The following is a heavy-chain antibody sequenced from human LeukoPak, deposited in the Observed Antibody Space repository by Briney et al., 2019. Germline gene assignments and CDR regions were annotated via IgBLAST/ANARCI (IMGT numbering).Heavy chain of an antibody. CDR2: VSYDGSNK. CDR1: GFTFTNYV. CDR3: ANSRGGYY. Sequence: PGGSLRLSCAASGFTFTNYVIHWVRQAPGKGLEWVAVVSYDGSNKYYADSVKGRFTISRDNSKNTLYLQMNSLRAEDTAVYYCANSRGGYYWGQGTLVTVSS. D-gene: IGHD3-22*01. J-gene: IGHJ4*02. V-gene: IGHV3-30-3*01.